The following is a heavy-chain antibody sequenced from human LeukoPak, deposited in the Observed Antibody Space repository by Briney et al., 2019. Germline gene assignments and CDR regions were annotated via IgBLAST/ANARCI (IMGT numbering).Heavy chain of an antibody. D-gene: IGHD3-16*01. J-gene: IGHJ6*02. CDR2: NSSSSNYK. Sequence: GGSLRLSCAASGFTFSSYSMNWVRQAPGKGLEWVSSNSSSSNYKYYGDSVKGRFTISRDNAKNSLYLQMSNLRAEDTAVYFCARGGGLDVWGQGATVTVSS. CDR3: ARGGGLDV. V-gene: IGHV3-21*04. CDR1: GFTFSSYS.